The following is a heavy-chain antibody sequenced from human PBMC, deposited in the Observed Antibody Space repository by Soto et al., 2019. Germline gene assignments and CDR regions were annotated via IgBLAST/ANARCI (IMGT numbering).Heavy chain of an antibody. J-gene: IGHJ5*02. CDR2: ICHRGST. CDR3: ARNYYGSRSYNWFDP. CDR1: GYSISSDYY. V-gene: IGHV4-38-2*01. Sequence: PSETLSLTCAVSGYSISSDYYWGWIRQPPGKGLEWIGSICHRGSTYYNPSLKSRVTISVDTSKNQFSLKLDSVTAADTAVYYCARNYYGSRSYNWFDPWGQGTPVTVSS. D-gene: IGHD3-10*01.